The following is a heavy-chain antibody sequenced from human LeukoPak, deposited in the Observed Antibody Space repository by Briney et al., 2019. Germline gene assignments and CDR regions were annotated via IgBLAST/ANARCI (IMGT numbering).Heavy chain of an antibody. J-gene: IGHJ4*02. V-gene: IGHV3-7*03. CDR2: IKNDGSEQ. CDR3: ARDNAGSGWLY. Sequence: GGSLTLFCAASGFTFSTYWMRWVRQAPGKGPVGVANIKNDGSEQHYVDSVKGRFTISRDNAKNFLYLQLNSLKAEDTAVYFCARDNAGSGWLYWGQGTLVTVVS. D-gene: IGHD6-19*01. CDR1: GFTFSTYW.